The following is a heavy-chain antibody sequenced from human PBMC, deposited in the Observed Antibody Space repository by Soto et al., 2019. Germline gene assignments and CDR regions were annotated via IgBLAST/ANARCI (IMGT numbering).Heavy chain of an antibody. V-gene: IGHV1-8*01. J-gene: IGHJ6*02. CDR1: GYTFTSYD. CDR2: MNPNSGNT. Sequence: GASVKVSCKASGYTFTSYDINWVRQATGQGLEWMGWMNPNSGNTGYAQKFQGRVTMTRNTSISTAYMELSSLRSEDTAVYYCARDYVLRYFDWLLPAKFYYYYYGMDVWGQGTTVTVSS. CDR3: ARDYVLRYFDWLLPAKFYYYYYGMDV. D-gene: IGHD3-9*01.